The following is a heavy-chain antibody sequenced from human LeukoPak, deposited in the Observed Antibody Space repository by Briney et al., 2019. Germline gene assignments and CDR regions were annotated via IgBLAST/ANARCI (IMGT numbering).Heavy chain of an antibody. CDR2: IYTSGST. Sequence: SETLSLACTVYGGSISSHYWGWVRQPAGKGLEWSGRIYTSGSTNYNPSLKSRVTMSVDTSKNQFSLKLSSVTAADTAVYYCARDSPPTPMDVWGKGTTVTVSS. V-gene: IGHV4-4*07. CDR1: GGSISSHY. J-gene: IGHJ6*04. CDR3: ARDSPPTPMDV.